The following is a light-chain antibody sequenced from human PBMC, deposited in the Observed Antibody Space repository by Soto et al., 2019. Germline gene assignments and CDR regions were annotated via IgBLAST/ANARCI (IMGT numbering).Light chain of an antibody. CDR2: DTT. CDR1: TGAVTNGHY. CDR3: FPSYNGPYV. Sequence: QAVVTQEPSLTVSPGGTVTLTCGSSTGAVTNGHYPYWFQQKPGQAPRTLIYDTTNRHSWTPARFSGSLLGGKAALTLSGAQPEDEAEYYCFPSYNGPYVFGTGTKVTVL. J-gene: IGLJ1*01. V-gene: IGLV7-46*01.